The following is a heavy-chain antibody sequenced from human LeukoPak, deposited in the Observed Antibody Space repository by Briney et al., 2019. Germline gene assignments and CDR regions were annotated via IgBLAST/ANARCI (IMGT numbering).Heavy chain of an antibody. CDR3: ASHLWFEKYFDY. D-gene: IGHD3-10*01. CDR2: IYYSGST. Sequence: SQTLSLTCTVSGGSISSGGYYWSWIRQHPGKGLEWIGYIYYSGSTYYNPSLKSRVTTSVDTSKNQFSLKLSSVTAADTAVYYCASHLWFEKYFDYWGQGTLVTVSS. V-gene: IGHV4-31*03. J-gene: IGHJ4*02. CDR1: GGSISSGGYY.